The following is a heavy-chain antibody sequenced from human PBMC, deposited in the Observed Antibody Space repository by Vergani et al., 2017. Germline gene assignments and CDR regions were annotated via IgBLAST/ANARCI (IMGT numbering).Heavy chain of an antibody. CDR3: ASRDITIFGVVIIRGYYDYGMDV. D-gene: IGHD3-3*01. CDR1: GGTFSSYA. CDR2: IIPIFGTA. J-gene: IGHJ6*02. Sequence: QVQLVQSGAEVKKPGSSVKVSCKASGGTFSSYAISWVRQAPGQGLEWMGGIIPIFGTANYAQKFQGRVMITADESTSTAYRELSSLRSEDTAVYYCASRDITIFGVVIIRGYYDYGMDVWGQGTTVTVSS. V-gene: IGHV1-69*12.